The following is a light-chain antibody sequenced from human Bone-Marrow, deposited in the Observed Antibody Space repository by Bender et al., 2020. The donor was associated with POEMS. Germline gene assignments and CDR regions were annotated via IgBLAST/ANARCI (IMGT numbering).Light chain of an antibody. CDR1: SSNIGTNP. CDR3: AAWEDSLNGWV. Sequence: QSVLTQPPSASGTHGQRVTISCSGSSSNIGTNPVNWYQQLPGTAPKLLIYINNQRPSGVPDRFSGSKSGTSASLAISGLQSEDEADYYCAAWEDSLNGWVFGGGTKSTVL. J-gene: IGLJ3*02. V-gene: IGLV1-44*01. CDR2: INN.